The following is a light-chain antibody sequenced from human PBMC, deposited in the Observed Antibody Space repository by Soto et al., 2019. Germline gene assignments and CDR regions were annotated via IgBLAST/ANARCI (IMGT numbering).Light chain of an antibody. J-gene: IGKJ1*01. CDR3: QQYNNWRT. Sequence: EIVMTQSPATLSVSPGERATLSCRASQSVSSNLAWYQQKPGQAPRLLIYGASTRATGIPARFSGSGSGTEFTLTISSLQSEDFAVYYCQQYNNWRTFGQVTKVEIK. CDR2: GAS. V-gene: IGKV3-15*01. CDR1: QSVSSN.